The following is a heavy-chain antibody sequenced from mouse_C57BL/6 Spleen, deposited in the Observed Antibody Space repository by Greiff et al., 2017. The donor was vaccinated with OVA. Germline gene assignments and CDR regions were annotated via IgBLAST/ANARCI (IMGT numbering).Heavy chain of an antibody. CDR1: GYTFTDHT. V-gene: IGHV1-78*01. Sequence: VKLVESDAELVKPGASVKISCKVSGYTFTDHTIHWMKQRPEQGLEWIGYIYPRDGSTKYNEKFKGKATLTADKSSSTAYMQLNSLTSEDSAVYFCARSVDSSGYRFAYWGQGTLVTVSA. CDR2: IYPRDGST. CDR3: ARSVDSSGYRFAY. J-gene: IGHJ3*01. D-gene: IGHD3-2*02.